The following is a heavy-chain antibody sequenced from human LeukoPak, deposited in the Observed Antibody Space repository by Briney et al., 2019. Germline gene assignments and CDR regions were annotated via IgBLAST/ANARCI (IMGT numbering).Heavy chain of an antibody. V-gene: IGHV1-58*02. J-gene: IGHJ3*02. CDR1: GFTFSSSA. Sequence: SVKVSCKASGFTFSSSAMQWVRQARGQRLEWIGWIVVGSGNTNYAQKFQERVTITRDMSTSTAYMELSSLRSEDTAVYYCARDHGGTTMFVDAFDIWGQGTMVTVSS. CDR3: ARDHGGTTMFVDAFDI. D-gene: IGHD3-3*01. CDR2: IVVGSGNT.